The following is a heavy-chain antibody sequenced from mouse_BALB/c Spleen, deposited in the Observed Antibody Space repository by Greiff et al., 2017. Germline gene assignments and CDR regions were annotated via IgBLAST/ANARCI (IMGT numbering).Heavy chain of an antibody. CDR1: GFTFSSYA. CDR2: ISSGGST. J-gene: IGHJ2*01. Sequence: DVMLVESGGGLVKPGGSLKLSCAASGFTFSSYAMSWVRQTPEKRLEWVASISSGGSTYYPDSVKGRFTISRDNARNILYLQMSSLRSEDTAMYYCARGLYGSGDYWGQGTTLTVSS. D-gene: IGHD1-1*01. V-gene: IGHV5-6-5*01. CDR3: ARGLYGSGDY.